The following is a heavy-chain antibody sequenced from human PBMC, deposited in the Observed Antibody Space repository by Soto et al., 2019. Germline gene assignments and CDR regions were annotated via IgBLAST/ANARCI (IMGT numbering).Heavy chain of an antibody. CDR3: ARALLEGAFEI. Sequence: QVQLVEPGGGVVQPGRSLRLSCAASGFTFSSYAMHWVRQAPGKGLEWVAVISYDGSNKYYADSVKGRFTISRDNSKNTLYLQMNSLRAEDTAVYYCARALLEGAFEIWGQGTMVTVSS. CDR1: GFTFSSYA. J-gene: IGHJ3*02. D-gene: IGHD3-10*01. V-gene: IGHV3-30-3*01. CDR2: ISYDGSNK.